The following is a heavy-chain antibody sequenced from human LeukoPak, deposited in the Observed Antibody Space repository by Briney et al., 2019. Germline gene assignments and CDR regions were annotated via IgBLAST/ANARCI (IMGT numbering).Heavy chain of an antibody. CDR2: IYYSGST. CDR1: GGSISSYY. V-gene: IGHV4-59*01. J-gene: IGHJ5*02. Sequence: PSETLSLTCTVSGGSISSYYWSWIRPPPGKGLEWIGYIYYSGSTNYNPSLKSRVTISVDTSKNQFSLKLSSVTAADTAVYYCARDVSSTSPASGWFDPWGQGTLVTVSS. D-gene: IGHD2-2*01. CDR3: ARDVSSTSPASGWFDP.